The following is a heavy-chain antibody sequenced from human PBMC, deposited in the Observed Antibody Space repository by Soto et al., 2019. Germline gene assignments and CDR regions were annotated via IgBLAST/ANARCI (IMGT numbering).Heavy chain of an antibody. CDR3: TRELTIRPPIQSDAFDL. V-gene: IGHV3-74*01. Sequence: EVQLVESGGGLVQPGGSLRLSCAASGFTFSDYWMHWVRQGPGKGLVWVARVNGAGTFPGYADSVKGRFTVSRDNAGNTMYLQLTNLRGEDTAMYYCTRELTIRPPIQSDAFDLWGQGTMVTVSS. J-gene: IGHJ3*01. D-gene: IGHD6-6*01. CDR1: GFTFSDYW. CDR2: VNGAGTFP.